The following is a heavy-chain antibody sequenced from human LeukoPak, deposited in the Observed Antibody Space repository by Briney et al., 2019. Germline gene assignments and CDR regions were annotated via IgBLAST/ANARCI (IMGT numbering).Heavy chain of an antibody. CDR3: AKPMASYYYYMDV. CDR2: IWYDGSNK. D-gene: IGHD3-10*01. CDR1: GFTFRSYG. V-gene: IGHV3-33*06. Sequence: EGSLRLSCAASGFTFRSYGMHWVRQAPGKGLEWVAVIWYDGSNKYYADSVKGRFTISRDNSKNTLYLQMNSLRAEDTAVYYCAKPMASYYYYMDVWGKGTTVTVSS. J-gene: IGHJ6*03.